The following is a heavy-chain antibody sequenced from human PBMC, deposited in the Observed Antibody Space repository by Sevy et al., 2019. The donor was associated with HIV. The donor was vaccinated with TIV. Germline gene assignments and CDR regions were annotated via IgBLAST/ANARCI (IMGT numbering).Heavy chain of an antibody. CDR3: SKDKHDSTGYYFDY. CDR1: GFSFDDYT. D-gene: IGHD3-22*01. CDR2: ISWDGGRT. Sequence: GRSLRLSCAASGFSFDDYTMHWVRQAPGKGLEWVSLISWDGGRTYYADSVKGRFTISRDNSKNSLFLQMNSLRTEDTALYYCSKDKHDSTGYYFDYWGQGTLVTVSS. J-gene: IGHJ4*02. V-gene: IGHV3-43*01.